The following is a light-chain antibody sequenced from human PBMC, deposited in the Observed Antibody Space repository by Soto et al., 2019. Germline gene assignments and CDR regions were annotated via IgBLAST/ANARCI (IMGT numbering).Light chain of an antibody. CDR1: SSNIGTKT. Sequence: QSVLTQPPSASGTPGQRVTISCSGSSSNIGTKTVNWYQQLPGTAPKLLIYSNNQRPSGVPDRFSGSKSGTSASLAITGLQSEDDGDFYCAAWDDSLYGVVFGGGTKLTVL. V-gene: IGLV1-44*01. CDR3: AAWDDSLYGVV. J-gene: IGLJ2*01. CDR2: SNN.